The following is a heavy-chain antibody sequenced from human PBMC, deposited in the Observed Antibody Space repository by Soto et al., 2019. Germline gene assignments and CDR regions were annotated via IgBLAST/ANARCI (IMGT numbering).Heavy chain of an antibody. Sequence: GGSLRLSCAASGFTFSSYAMHWVRQAPGKGLEWVAVISYDGSNKYYADSVKGRFTISRDNSKNTLYLQMNSLRAEDTAVYYCARTPTRRLEWLTHFDYWGQGTLVTVSS. D-gene: IGHD3-3*01. J-gene: IGHJ4*02. CDR1: GFTFSSYA. V-gene: IGHV3-30-3*01. CDR2: ISYDGSNK. CDR3: ARTPTRRLEWLTHFDY.